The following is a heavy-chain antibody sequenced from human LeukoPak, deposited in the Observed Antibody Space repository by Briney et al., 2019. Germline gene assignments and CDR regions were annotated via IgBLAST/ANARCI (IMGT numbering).Heavy chain of an antibody. CDR3: ARAFQSLGGLSLPDY. V-gene: IGHV7-4-1*02. J-gene: IGHJ4*02. CDR1: GYTFTNYA. CDR2: IHPGTGNP. D-gene: IGHD3-16*02. Sequence: EASVKVSCKASGYTFTNYAMNWVRQAPGQGLKWMGWIHPGTGNPTYAQGFTGRFVFSLDTSVSTTYLQISSLKAEDTAVYYCARAFQSLGGLSLPDYWGQGTLVTVSS.